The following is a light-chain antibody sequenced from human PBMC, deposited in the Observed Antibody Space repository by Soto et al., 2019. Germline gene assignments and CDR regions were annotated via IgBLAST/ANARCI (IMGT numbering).Light chain of an antibody. CDR2: GNS. V-gene: IGLV1-40*01. CDR3: QSYDSSLSGYV. Sequence: QSVLTQPPSVSGAPGQRVTISSTGSNSSIGAGYDVHWYQQLPGTAPKLLIYGNSNRPSGVPDRFSGSKSGTSASLAITGLQAEDEADYYCQSYDSSLSGYVFGTGTKVTVL. CDR1: NSSIGAGYD. J-gene: IGLJ1*01.